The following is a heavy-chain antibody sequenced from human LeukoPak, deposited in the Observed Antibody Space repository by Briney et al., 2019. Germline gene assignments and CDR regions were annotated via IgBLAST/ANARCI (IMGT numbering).Heavy chain of an antibody. J-gene: IGHJ6*02. D-gene: IGHD3-22*01. V-gene: IGHV3-23*01. CDR3: AKPYDSSGYYYYYYGMDV. CDR2: ISGSGGST. CDR1: GFTFSSYA. Sequence: AGGSLRLSCGASGFTFSSYAMSWVRQAPGKGLEWVSAISGSGGSTYYADSVKGRFTISRDNSKNTLYLQMNSLRAEDTAVYYCAKPYDSSGYYYYYYGMDVWGQGTTVTVSS.